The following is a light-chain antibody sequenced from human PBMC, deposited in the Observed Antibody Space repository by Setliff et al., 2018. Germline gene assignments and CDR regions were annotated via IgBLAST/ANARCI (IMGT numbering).Light chain of an antibody. V-gene: IGKV3-15*01. CDR3: QQYNNWPPIT. CDR1: QSVRSN. J-gene: IGKJ5*01. Sequence: EIVMTQSPATLSVSPGERATLSCRASQSVRSNIAWYQQKPGQAPRLLISRASTRATGVPARFSGSGSGTEFTLTISSLQSEDFAVYYCQQYNNWPPITFGQGTRLEIK. CDR2: RAS.